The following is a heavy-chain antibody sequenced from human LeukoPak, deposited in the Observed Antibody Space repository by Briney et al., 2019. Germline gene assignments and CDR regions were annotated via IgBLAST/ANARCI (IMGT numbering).Heavy chain of an antibody. V-gene: IGHV4-39*07. J-gene: IGHJ4*02. Sequence: PSETLSLTCTVSGGSISSSSYYWGWIRQPPGKGLEWTGSIYYSGSTYYNPSLKSRVTISVDTSKNQFSLKLSSVTAADTAVYYCARDPTFGYSSSWGQGTLVTVSS. D-gene: IGHD6-13*01. CDR3: ARDPTFGYSSS. CDR1: GGSISSSSYY. CDR2: IYYSGST.